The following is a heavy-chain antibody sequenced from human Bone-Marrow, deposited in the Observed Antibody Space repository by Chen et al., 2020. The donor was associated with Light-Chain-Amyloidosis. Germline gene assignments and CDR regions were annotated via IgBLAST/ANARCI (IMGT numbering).Heavy chain of an antibody. J-gene: IGHJ4*02. D-gene: IGHD5-12*01. CDR3: ARRRDGYNFDY. Sequence: SGPEVKKPGESLKISCKGSGYTFPNYWIGWVRQMPGKGLEWMGVIYPDDSDARYSPSFEGQVTISADKSITTAXXXXXXXXASDTAMYYCARRRDGYNFDYWGQGTLVTVSS. CDR2: IYPDDSDA. CDR1: GYTFPNYW. V-gene: IGHV5-51*01.